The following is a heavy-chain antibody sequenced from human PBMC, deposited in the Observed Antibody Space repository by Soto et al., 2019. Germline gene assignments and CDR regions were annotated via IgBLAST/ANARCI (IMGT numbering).Heavy chain of an antibody. V-gene: IGHV3-11*05. CDR1: GFTFSGYY. D-gene: IGHD3-10*01. CDR2: ISSSSSDT. CDR3: ARALRGYASGSD. J-gene: IGHJ4*02. Sequence: QVQLVESGGGLVKPGGSLRLSCAASGFTFSGYYMSWLRQAPGKGLEWISYISSSSSDTNYVDSVKGRFTISRDNAKNSLFLQMNSLRAEDTAVYYCARALRGYASGSDWGQGTLVTVSS.